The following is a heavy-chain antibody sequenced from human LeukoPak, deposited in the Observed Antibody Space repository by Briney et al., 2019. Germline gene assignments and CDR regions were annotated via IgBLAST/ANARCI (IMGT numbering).Heavy chain of an antibody. D-gene: IGHD1/OR15-1a*01. CDR2: ISGSGGST. V-gene: IGHV3-23*01. Sequence: GGSLRLSCAASGFTFSSYAMSWVRQAPGKGLEWVSAISGSGGSTYYADSVKGRFTISRDNTKNTLYLQMNSLRAEDTAVYYCAKGTISSGYYFDYWGQGTLVTVSS. J-gene: IGHJ4*02. CDR3: AKGTISSGYYFDY. CDR1: GFTFSSYA.